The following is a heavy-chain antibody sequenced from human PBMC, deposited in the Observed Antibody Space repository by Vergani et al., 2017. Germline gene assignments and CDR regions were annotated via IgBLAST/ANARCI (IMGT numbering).Heavy chain of an antibody. D-gene: IGHD2-15*01. CDR2: IHTSGST. Sequence: QVQLQESGPGLVKPSQTLSLTCTVSGGSINSHNYYWRWIRQPAGKGLEWIGRIHTSGSTNYNPSLKSRVTMSADTSKNQFSRNLTSVTAADTAVYFCARGRCLGGSCYKPLFDYWGQGILVTVSS. V-gene: IGHV4-61*02. CDR3: ARGRCLGGSCYKPLFDY. CDR1: GGSINSHNYY. J-gene: IGHJ4*02.